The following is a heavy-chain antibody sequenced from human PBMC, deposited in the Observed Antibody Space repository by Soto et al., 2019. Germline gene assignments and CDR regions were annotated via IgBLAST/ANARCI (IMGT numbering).Heavy chain of an antibody. J-gene: IGHJ4*02. D-gene: IGHD4-17*01. CDR2: IYYSGST. CDR1: GGSISSYY. V-gene: IGHV4-59*08. CDR3: ARHFRDYGDYYFDY. Sequence: SETLSLTCTVSGGSISSYYWSWIRQPPGKGLEWIGYIYYSGSTNYNPSLKSRVTISVDTSKNQFSLKLSPVTAADTAVYYCARHFRDYGDYYFDYWGQGTLVTVSS.